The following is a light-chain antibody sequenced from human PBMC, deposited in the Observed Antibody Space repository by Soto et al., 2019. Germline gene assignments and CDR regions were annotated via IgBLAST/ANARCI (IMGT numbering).Light chain of an antibody. CDR1: QSLLQSNGNNY. CDR3: MQALQTPLT. Sequence: DIVMTQSPLSLPVTPGEPASISCRSSQSLLQSNGNNYLDWYLLKPGQSPQLLIYWSSNRASGVPDRFSGSGSGTDFTLKISRVEAEHVGVYYCMQALQTPLTFGGGTKVDIK. CDR2: WSS. J-gene: IGKJ4*01. V-gene: IGKV2-28*01.